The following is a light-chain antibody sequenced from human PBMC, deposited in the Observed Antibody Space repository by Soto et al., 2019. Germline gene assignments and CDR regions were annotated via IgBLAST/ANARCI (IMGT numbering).Light chain of an antibody. CDR1: QSISSW. V-gene: IGKV1-5*03. J-gene: IGKJ3*01. CDR2: KAS. Sequence: DIQMTQSPSTLSASVGDRATIACRASQSISSWLAWYQQKPGKDPQLLIYKASSLESGVPSRFSGSGSGTEFTLTISSLQPDDFATYFCQQYSGYPFTFGPGTKVEIK. CDR3: QQYSGYPFT.